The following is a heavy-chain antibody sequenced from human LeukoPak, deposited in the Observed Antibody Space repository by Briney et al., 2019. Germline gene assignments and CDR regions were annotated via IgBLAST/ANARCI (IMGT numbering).Heavy chain of an antibody. D-gene: IGHD6-19*01. Sequence: SGGSLRLSCAASGFTFSSYAMSWVRQAPGKGLEWVSAISGSGGSTYYADSVKGRFTISRDNSKNTLYLQMNSLRAEDTAVYYCARDTAYSSGWYGGDAFDIWGQGTMVTVSS. V-gene: IGHV3-23*01. CDR2: ISGSGGST. J-gene: IGHJ3*02. CDR1: GFTFSSYA. CDR3: ARDTAYSSGWYGGDAFDI.